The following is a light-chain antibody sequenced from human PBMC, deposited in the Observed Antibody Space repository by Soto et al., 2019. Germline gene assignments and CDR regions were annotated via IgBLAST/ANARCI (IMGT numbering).Light chain of an antibody. CDR3: QQYNSYPIT. CDR1: LSISSW. CDR2: KAS. Sequence: DIQMTQSPSTLSASVGDRVTITCRASLSISSWLAWYQQKPGKAPKLLIYKASTLETGVPSRFSGSGSGAEFTLTISSLQPDDFATYYCQQYNSYPITFGHGTRLEIK. V-gene: IGKV1-5*03. J-gene: IGKJ5*01.